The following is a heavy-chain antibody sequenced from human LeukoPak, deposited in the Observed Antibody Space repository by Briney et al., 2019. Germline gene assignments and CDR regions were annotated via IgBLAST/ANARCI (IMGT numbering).Heavy chain of an antibody. D-gene: IGHD3-3*01. V-gene: IGHV1-69*01. CDR3: ARGEDYDFWGGFRGAFDI. CDR2: IIPIFGTA. J-gene: IGHJ3*02. Sequence: SVKVSCKSCGGTFSSYAISWVRQAPGQGLEWMGGIIPIFGTANYAQKFQGRVTITADESTSTVCMELSSLRSEDTAVYYCARGEDYDFWGGFRGAFDIWGQGTMVTVSS. CDR1: GGTFSSYA.